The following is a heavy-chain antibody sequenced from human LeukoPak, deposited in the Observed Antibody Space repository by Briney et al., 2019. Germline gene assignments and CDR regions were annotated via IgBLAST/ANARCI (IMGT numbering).Heavy chain of an antibody. CDR3: ARDVYYYDSSGYYGFDY. Sequence: PSETLSLTCTVSGGSISSYYWSWIRQPAGKGLEWIGRIYTSGSTNYNPSLKSRVTMSVDTSKNQFSLKLSSVAAADTAVYYCARDVYYYDSSGYYGFDYWGQGTLVTVSS. J-gene: IGHJ4*02. CDR2: IYTSGST. CDR1: GGSISSYY. D-gene: IGHD3-22*01. V-gene: IGHV4-4*07.